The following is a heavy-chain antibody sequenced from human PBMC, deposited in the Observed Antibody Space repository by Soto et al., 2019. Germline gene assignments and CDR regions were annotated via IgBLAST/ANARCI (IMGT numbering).Heavy chain of an antibody. CDR2: ISGSGGST. CDR3: AKDRGSYGSGSYYKS. V-gene: IGHV3-23*01. CDR1: GFTFSSYA. Sequence: GGSLRLSCAASGFTFSSYAMSWVRQAPGKGLEWVSAISGSGGSTYYADSVKGRFTISRDNSKNTLYLQMNSLRAEVTAVYYCAKDRGSYGSGSYYKSWGQGTLVTVSS. J-gene: IGHJ5*02. D-gene: IGHD3-10*01.